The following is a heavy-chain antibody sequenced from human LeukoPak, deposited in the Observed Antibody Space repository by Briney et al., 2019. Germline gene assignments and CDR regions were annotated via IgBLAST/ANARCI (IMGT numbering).Heavy chain of an antibody. CDR1: GFTFSSYA. D-gene: IGHD2-15*01. J-gene: IGHJ6*02. V-gene: IGHV3-23*01. CDR3: AKDCSGGSCYVYYYYGMDV. Sequence: GESLKISCAASGFTFSSYAMSWVRQAPGKGLEWVSAISGSGGSTYYADSVKGRFTISRDNSKNTLYLQMNSLRAEDTAVYYCAKDCSGGSCYVYYYYGMDVWGQGTTVTVSS. CDR2: ISGSGGST.